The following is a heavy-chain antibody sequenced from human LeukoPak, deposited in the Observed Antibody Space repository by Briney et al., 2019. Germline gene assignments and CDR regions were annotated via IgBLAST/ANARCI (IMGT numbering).Heavy chain of an antibody. D-gene: IGHD5-18*01. V-gene: IGHV3-30*02. CDR3: ARGNQLWPKDYYYYMDV. CDR2: IRYDGNNK. J-gene: IGHJ6*03. CDR1: GFTFSSYG. Sequence: GGSLRLSCAASGFTFSSYGMHWVRQPPGKGLEWVAFIRYDGNNKYYADSVKGRFTISRDNSKNSLYLQMNSLRAEDTAVYYCARGNQLWPKDYYYYMDVWGKGTTVTVSS.